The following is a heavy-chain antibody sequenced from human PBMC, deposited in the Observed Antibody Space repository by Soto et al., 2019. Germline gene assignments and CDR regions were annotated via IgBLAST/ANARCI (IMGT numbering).Heavy chain of an antibody. CDR3: AKTASMTIRDGFDH. Sequence: EVHVLESGGGLVQPGGSLRLSCAASGFTFSSYAMSWVRQAPGQGLEWVSAISGSGSNPYYADSVKGRFTISRDNSKNTLYLQMNSLRAEDTALYYCAKTASMTIRDGFDHWGQGTQVTVSS. CDR2: ISGSGSNP. D-gene: IGHD4-17*01. J-gene: IGHJ4*02. V-gene: IGHV3-23*01. CDR1: GFTFSSYA.